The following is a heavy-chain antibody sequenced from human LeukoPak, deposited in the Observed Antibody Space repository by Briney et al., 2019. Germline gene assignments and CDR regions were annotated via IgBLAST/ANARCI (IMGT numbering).Heavy chain of an antibody. CDR3: ARMDTAMVYYYYMDV. Sequence: PGGSLRLSCTASGFTFGDYPMSWVRQAPGKGLEWVSAISGSGGSTYYADSVKGRFTISRDNSKNTLYLQMNSLRAEDTAVYYCARMDTAMVYYYYMDVWGKGTTVTISS. J-gene: IGHJ6*03. CDR1: GFTFGDYP. V-gene: IGHV3-23*01. CDR2: ISGSGGST. D-gene: IGHD5-18*01.